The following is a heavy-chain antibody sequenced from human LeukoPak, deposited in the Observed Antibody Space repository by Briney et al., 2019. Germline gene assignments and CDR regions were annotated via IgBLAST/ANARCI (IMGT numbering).Heavy chain of an antibody. V-gene: IGHV3-23*01. CDR2: IGGSGAGT. J-gene: IGHJ4*02. Sequence: GGSLRLSCAASGFTFSSSAMSWVRQAPGKGLEWVSGIGGSGAGTYYAVSVKGRFTISRDNSKNTLYLQMNSLRAEDTAVYYCATTLHSGYYDLYWGQGTLVTVSS. D-gene: IGHD3-22*01. CDR3: ATTLHSGYYDLY. CDR1: GFTFSSSA.